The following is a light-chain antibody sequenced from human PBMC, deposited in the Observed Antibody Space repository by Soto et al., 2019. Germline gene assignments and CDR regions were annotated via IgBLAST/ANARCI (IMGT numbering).Light chain of an antibody. V-gene: IGKV1-33*01. J-gene: IGKJ4*01. CDR3: HQYFNPRT. Sequence: DTRLTQSPSSLSASVGDRVTITCQASQHISDYLNWYQQKPGKAPKLLIYDGTKLETGVPSRFSGSGSGTEFTSTISSLQPEDTATYYCHQYFNPRTFGGGTKV. CDR2: DGT. CDR1: QHISDY.